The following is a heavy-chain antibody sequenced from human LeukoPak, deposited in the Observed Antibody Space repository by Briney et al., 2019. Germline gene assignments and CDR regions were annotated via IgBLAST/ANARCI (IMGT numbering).Heavy chain of an antibody. CDR3: XXXXXXXXXYXXYFYYGMDF. D-gene: IGHD1-26*01. CDR1: GYSFSKYW. Sequence: GESLKISCTASGYSFSKYWIGWVRQTPGKGLEWMGFIYSDESLIRYSPSFEGQVTISADNSINTAYLQWNSLKASDPAMYYXXXXXXXXXXYXXYFYYGMDFWGQGTAVTVSS. V-gene: IGHV5-51*01. CDR2: IYSDESLI. J-gene: IGHJ6*02.